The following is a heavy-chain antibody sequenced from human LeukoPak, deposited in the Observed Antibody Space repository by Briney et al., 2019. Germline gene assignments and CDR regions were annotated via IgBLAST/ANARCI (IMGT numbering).Heavy chain of an antibody. CDR3: AGFPHHYSSIF. CDR2: IKQDGSEQ. J-gene: IGHJ4*02. CDR1: GFTFSSYS. V-gene: IGHV3-7*01. Sequence: GGSLRLSCAASGFTFSSYSMNWVRQAPGKGLEWVANIKQDGSEQYYVDSVKGRFTISRDNAKNSLYLQMNSLRAEDTAVYYCAGFPHHYSSIFWGQGTLVTVSS. D-gene: IGHD6-13*01.